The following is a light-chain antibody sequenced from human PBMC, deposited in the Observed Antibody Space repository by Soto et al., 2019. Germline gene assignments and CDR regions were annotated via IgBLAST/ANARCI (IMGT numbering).Light chain of an antibody. CDR2: GAS. Sequence: EIVLTQSPGTLSLSAGDRATLSCRASQSVSSSYLAWYQQKPGQAPRLLIYGASSRATGIPDRFSGSGSGTNFTLTISRLEPEDFAVYYCQQYGSSSITFGQGTQLEIK. J-gene: IGKJ5*01. CDR1: QSVSSSY. CDR3: QQYGSSSIT. V-gene: IGKV3-20*01.